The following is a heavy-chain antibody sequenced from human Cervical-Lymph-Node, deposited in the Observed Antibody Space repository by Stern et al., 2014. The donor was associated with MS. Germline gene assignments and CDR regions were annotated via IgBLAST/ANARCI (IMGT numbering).Heavy chain of an antibody. D-gene: IGHD3-3*01. V-gene: IGHV1-69*01. CDR3: ASAPGNVLRFLEWSSFYYYGMDV. Sequence: QVQLVQSGAEVKKPGSSVKVSCKASGGTFSSYAISWVRQAPGQGLEWMGGIIPIFGTANYAQKFQGRVTITADESTSTAYMELSSLRSEDTAVYYCASAPGNVLRFLEWSSFYYYGMDVWGQGTTVTVSS. CDR2: IIPIFGTA. CDR1: GGTFSSYA. J-gene: IGHJ6*02.